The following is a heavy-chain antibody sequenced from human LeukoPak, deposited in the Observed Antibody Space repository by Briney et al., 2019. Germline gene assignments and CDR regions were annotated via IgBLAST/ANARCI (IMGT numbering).Heavy chain of an antibody. CDR2: IYSSGST. Sequence: SETLSLTCSVSGGSISNYFWTWVRRPPGKGLEWIGYIYSSGSTYYNPSLKSRGTISVDTSKNRFSLKLSTVTAADTAVYYCARRPTGDPKFDYWGQGTLVTVSS. J-gene: IGHJ4*02. D-gene: IGHD7-27*01. CDR3: ARRPTGDPKFDY. CDR1: GGSISNYF. V-gene: IGHV4-59*08.